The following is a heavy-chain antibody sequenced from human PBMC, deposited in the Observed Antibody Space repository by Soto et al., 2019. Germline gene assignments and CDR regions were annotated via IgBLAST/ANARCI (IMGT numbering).Heavy chain of an antibody. Sequence: SETLSLTCTVSGGSISSYYWSWIRQPPGKGLEWKGNIYYRGNANYNPSLQTRVTISLDKSKSQFSLKLNSVTAADSAVYFCARLEGLATISYYFDFWGPGALVTVS. CDR1: GGSISSYY. CDR3: ARLEGLATISYYFDF. J-gene: IGHJ4*02. CDR2: IYYRGNA. D-gene: IGHD3-9*01. V-gene: IGHV4-59*08.